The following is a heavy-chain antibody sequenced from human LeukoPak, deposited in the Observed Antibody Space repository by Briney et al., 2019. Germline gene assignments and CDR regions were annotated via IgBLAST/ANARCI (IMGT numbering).Heavy chain of an antibody. J-gene: IGHJ3*02. V-gene: IGHV4-4*07. D-gene: IGHD1-14*01. CDR3: VRDGANWEPPNAAFDT. Sequence: SETLSLTCAVSGASITSCYWSWVRQSAGKGLEWIGRLYTTGSTNYNPSLKSRVTMSGDSSKNQLSLTLTSVTTDDTDVYYCVRDGANWEPPNAAFDTWGQGTLLPVSS. CDR1: GASITSCY. CDR2: LYTTGST.